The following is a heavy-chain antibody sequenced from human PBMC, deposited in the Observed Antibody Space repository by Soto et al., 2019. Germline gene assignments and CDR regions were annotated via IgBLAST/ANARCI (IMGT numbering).Heavy chain of an antibody. CDR2: ISYDGSNK. V-gene: IGHV3-30*18. Sequence: PGGSLRLSCAASGFTFSSYGMHWVRQAPGKGLEWVAVISYDGSNKYYADSVKGRFTISRDNSKNTLYLQMNSLRAEDTAVYYCAKSGYSYGYGFDYWGQGTXVTVSS. J-gene: IGHJ4*02. CDR3: AKSGYSYGYGFDY. D-gene: IGHD5-18*01. CDR1: GFTFSSYG.